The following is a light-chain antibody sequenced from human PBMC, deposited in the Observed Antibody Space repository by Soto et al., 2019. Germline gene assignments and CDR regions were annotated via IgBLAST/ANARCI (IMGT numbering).Light chain of an antibody. V-gene: IGKV2D-29*01. CDR3: MQTIQLPIT. Sequence: DIVMTQTPLSLSVIPGQPASISCKSSQTLLHFDGKTYLFWYLQRPGQPPQLLMSEVSNRFSGVPDRFSGSGSGTYFTLKISRVEADDVGVYYCMQTIQLPITFGQGTRLEIK. CDR1: QTLLHFDGKTY. CDR2: EVS. J-gene: IGKJ5*01.